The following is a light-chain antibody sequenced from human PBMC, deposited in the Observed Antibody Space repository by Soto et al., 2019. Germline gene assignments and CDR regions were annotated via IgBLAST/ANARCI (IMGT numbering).Light chain of an antibody. J-gene: IGKJ1*01. Sequence: IGLTQSPATLSLSPGERATLSCRASQSVSSYFAWYQQKPGQAPSLLIYGAFTRATGIPARFSGTGSGTEFTLTLSSLQSEDSALYYCRQYNDWPLTFGQGTKVDIK. CDR1: QSVSSY. V-gene: IGKV3-15*01. CDR2: GAF. CDR3: RQYNDWPLT.